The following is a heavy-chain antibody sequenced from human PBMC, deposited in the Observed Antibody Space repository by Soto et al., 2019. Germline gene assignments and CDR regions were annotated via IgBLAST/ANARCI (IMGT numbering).Heavy chain of an antibody. D-gene: IGHD3-10*01. CDR2: INDSGNI. CDR3: ARGLILWFGELSRRGGYYYYVDV. CDR1: GGSFSGYQ. J-gene: IGHJ6*03. V-gene: IGHV4-34*01. Sequence: QVQLQQWGAGLLKPSETLSLTCAVYGGSFSGYQWTWIRQTPGKRLEWIGEINDSGNINYNPSLKSRVTMMVDTPKKQISLKLSSVTAADTAVYYCARGLILWFGELSRRGGYYYYVDVWGKGTTVTVSS.